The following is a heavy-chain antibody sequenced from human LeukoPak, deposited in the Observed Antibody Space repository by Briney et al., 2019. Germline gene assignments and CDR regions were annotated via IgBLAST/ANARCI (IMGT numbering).Heavy chain of an antibody. V-gene: IGHV1-18*01. CDR2: ISAYNGNT. CDR1: GYTFTSYG. Sequence: GASVKVSCKASGYTFTSYGISWVRQAPGQGLEWMGWISAYNGNTNYAQKLQGRVTMTTDTSTSTAYMELRSLRSDGTAVYYCARDQGSAAAGIFGGYMDVWGKGTTVTVSS. CDR3: ARDQGSAAAGIFGGYMDV. J-gene: IGHJ6*03. D-gene: IGHD6-13*01.